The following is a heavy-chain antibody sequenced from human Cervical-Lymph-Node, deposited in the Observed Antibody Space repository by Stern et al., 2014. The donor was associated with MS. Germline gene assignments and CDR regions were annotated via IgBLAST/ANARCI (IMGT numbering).Heavy chain of an antibody. D-gene: IGHD3-22*01. V-gene: IGHV1-2*06. CDR1: GYTFTAYH. J-gene: IGHJ4*02. Sequence: MQLVESGAEVNKPGASMRVSCRSSGYTFTAYHIYWVRQAPGQGLEWMGRMNPKSGGTNYAQKFQGRVTMTRDTSISTAYMELSSLKSDDTAVYFCARDFPDSSAYSFGDSWGQGTLVTVSS. CDR2: MNPKSGGT. CDR3: ARDFPDSSAYSFGDS.